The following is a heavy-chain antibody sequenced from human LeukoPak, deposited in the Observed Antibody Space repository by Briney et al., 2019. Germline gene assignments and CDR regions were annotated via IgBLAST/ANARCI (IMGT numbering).Heavy chain of an antibody. J-gene: IGHJ4*02. V-gene: IGHV3-23*01. CDR2: ISGSGGST. D-gene: IGHD3-10*01. CDR3: VKYGSGSYYKPLDY. CDR1: GFTFSSYA. Sequence: GGSLRLSCAASGFTFSSYAMSWVRQAPGKGLEWVSAISGSGGSTYYADSVKGRFTISRDNSKNTLYLQMNSLRAEDTAVYYCVKYGSGSYYKPLDYWGQGTLVTVSS.